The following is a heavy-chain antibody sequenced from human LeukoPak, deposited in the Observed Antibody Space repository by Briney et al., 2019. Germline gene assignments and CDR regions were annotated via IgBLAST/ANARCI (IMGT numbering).Heavy chain of an antibody. Sequence: GGSLRLSCAASGFTFSSYSMNWVRQAPGKGLEWVSSISSSSSYIYYADSVKGRFTISRDNAKNSLYLQMNSLRAEDTAVYYCAREAAGAGPTLDYWGQGTLVTVSS. V-gene: IGHV3-21*01. CDR3: AREAAGAGPTLDY. D-gene: IGHD6-19*01. CDR1: GFTFSSYS. J-gene: IGHJ4*02. CDR2: ISSSSSYI.